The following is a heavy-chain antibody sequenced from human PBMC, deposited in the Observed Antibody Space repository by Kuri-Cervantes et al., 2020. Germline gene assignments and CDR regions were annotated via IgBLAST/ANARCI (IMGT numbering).Heavy chain of an antibody. J-gene: IGHJ4*02. Sequence: GGSLRLSCAASGFTFSSYGMHWVRQAPGKGLEWVAVISYDGSNKYYADSVKGRFTISRDNSNNTLYLQMNSLRAEDTAVYYCARDSGPTVGFDYWGQGTLVTVSS. CDR2: ISYDGSNK. CDR3: ARDSGPTVGFDY. V-gene: IGHV3-30*03. CDR1: GFTFSSYG. D-gene: IGHD1-26*01.